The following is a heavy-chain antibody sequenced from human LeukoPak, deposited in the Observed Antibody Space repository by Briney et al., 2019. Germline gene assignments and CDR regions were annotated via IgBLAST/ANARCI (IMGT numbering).Heavy chain of an antibody. CDR1: RGSISSYY. CDR2: ISYSGST. V-gene: IGHV4-59*08. D-gene: IGHD6-6*01. Sequence: PSESLSLTCSVSRGSISSYYWSWHRQPPGKGLEWIGYISYSGSTNYNPSLYSRVTISVDTSKNQLSLKLSSVTAADTAVYYCARFGGSSSGFDYWGQGTLVTVSS. J-gene: IGHJ4*02. CDR3: ARFGGSSSGFDY.